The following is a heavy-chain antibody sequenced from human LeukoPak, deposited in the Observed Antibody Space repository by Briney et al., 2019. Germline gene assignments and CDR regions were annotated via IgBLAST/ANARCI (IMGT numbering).Heavy chain of an antibody. CDR1: GGTFSSYA. J-gene: IGHJ4*02. CDR2: IIPIFGTA. CDR3: ARTTSSQGALGDY. V-gene: IGHV1-69*13. D-gene: IGHD2-2*01. Sequence: VASVTVSCKASGGTFSSYAISWVRQAPGQGLEWMGGIIPIFGTANYAQKFQGRVTITADESTSTAYMELSSLRSEDTAVYYCARTTSSQGALGDYWGQGTLFTVSS.